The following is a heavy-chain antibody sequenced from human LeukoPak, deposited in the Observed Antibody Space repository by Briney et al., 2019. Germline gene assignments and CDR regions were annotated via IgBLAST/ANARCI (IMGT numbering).Heavy chain of an antibody. Sequence: ASVKVSCKAAGYTFTSYDINWVRQATGQGLEWMGWMNPNSGNTGYAQKFQGRVTMTRNTSISTAYMELSSLRSEDTAVYYCARGSLRQQLVPGYWGQGTLVTVSS. D-gene: IGHD6-13*01. CDR1: GYTFTSYD. CDR3: ARGSLRQQLVPGY. CDR2: MNPNSGNT. V-gene: IGHV1-8*01. J-gene: IGHJ4*02.